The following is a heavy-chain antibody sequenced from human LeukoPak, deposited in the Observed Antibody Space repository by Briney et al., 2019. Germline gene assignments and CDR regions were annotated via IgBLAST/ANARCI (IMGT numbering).Heavy chain of an antibody. D-gene: IGHD6-13*01. CDR2: IWYDGSNK. J-gene: IGHJ5*02. Sequence: GGSLRLSCAASGFTFSSYGMHWVRQAPGKGLEWVAVIWYDGSNKYYADSVKGRFTISRDNSKNTLYLQMNSLRAEDTAVYYCARDAGSWYNHSFDPWGQGTLVTVSS. V-gene: IGHV3-33*01. CDR3: ARDAGSWYNHSFDP. CDR1: GFTFSSYG.